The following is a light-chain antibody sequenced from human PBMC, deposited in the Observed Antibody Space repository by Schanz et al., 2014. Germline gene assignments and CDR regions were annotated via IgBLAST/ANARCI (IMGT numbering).Light chain of an antibody. CDR3: CSYAGTSTTVP. CDR2: EVS. CDR1: SSDVGSYNL. J-gene: IGLJ2*01. Sequence: QSVLTQPASVSGSPGQSITISCTGTSSDVGSYNLVSWYQQYPGKAPKLIIYEVSERPSGVSNRFSGSKSGNTASLTISGLQAEDEADYYCCSYAGTSTTVPFGGGTKLTVL. V-gene: IGLV2-23*02.